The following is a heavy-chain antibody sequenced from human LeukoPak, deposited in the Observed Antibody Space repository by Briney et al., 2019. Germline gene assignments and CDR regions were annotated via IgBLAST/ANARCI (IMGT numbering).Heavy chain of an antibody. J-gene: IGHJ4*02. V-gene: IGHV3-21*01. Sequence: GGSLRLSCAASGFTFSTYNMNWVRQAPGKGLEWVSFISSSSSYIYYADSVKGRFTISRDNAKNSLYLQMNSLRAEDTAVYYCARVWGPGHYFDCWGQGTLVTVSS. CDR1: GFTFSTYN. CDR2: ISSSSSYI. D-gene: IGHD7-27*01. CDR3: ARVWGPGHYFDC.